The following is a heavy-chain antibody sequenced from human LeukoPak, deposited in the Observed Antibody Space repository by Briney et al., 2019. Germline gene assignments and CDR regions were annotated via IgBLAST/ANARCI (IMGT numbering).Heavy chain of an antibody. CDR2: ISSSSSYI. Sequence: PGGSLRLSCAASGFTLSSYSMNWVRQAPGKGLEWVSSISSSSSYIYYADSVKGRFTISRDNAKNSLYLQMNSLRAEDTAVYYCARSCIAARPYYYYMDVWGKGTTVTVSS. J-gene: IGHJ6*03. D-gene: IGHD6-6*01. CDR3: ARSCIAARPYYYYMDV. V-gene: IGHV3-21*01. CDR1: GFTLSSYS.